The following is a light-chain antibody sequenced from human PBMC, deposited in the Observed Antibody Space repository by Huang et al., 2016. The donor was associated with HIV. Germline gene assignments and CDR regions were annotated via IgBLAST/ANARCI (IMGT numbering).Light chain of an antibody. CDR2: LGS. CDR1: QSLLQSNGYNY. CDR3: MQTLQTPLT. Sequence: DIVMTQSPLSLPVTPGEPASISCRSSQSLLQSNGYNYLDWYLQKPGQSPQRLFYLGSNRASGGPDRCSGSGSGTAFTLKISRVEAEDVGVYYCMQTLQTPLTFGGGTKVEIK. J-gene: IGKJ4*01. V-gene: IGKV2-28*01.